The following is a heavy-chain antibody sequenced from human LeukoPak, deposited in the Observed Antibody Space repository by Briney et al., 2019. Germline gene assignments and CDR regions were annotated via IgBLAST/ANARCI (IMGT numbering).Heavy chain of an antibody. D-gene: IGHD1-1*01. CDR1: GGSINSGGYF. Sequence: PSQTLSLICTVSGGSINSGGYFWSWIRQPPGKGLEGVGYIFHSGPAYYSPSLKSRVTISVDKSKNQFSLSLSSVPVADTAVYYCATVPAGSHDRFEYWGQGTLVTVSS. CDR2: IFHSGPA. V-gene: IGHV4-30-2*01. CDR3: ATVPAGSHDRFEY. J-gene: IGHJ4*02.